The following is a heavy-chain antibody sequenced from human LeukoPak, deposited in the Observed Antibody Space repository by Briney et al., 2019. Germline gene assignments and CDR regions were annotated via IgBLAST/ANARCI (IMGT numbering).Heavy chain of an antibody. CDR3: AREGDYGDYGNWFDP. Sequence: SETLSLTCTVSGGSISSYYWSWIRQPPGKGLEWIGYIYYSGSTNYNPSLKSRVTISVDTSKNQFSLKLSSVTAADTAVYYCAREGDYGDYGNWFDPWGPGTLVTVSS. J-gene: IGHJ5*02. V-gene: IGHV4-59*01. D-gene: IGHD4-17*01. CDR1: GGSISSYY. CDR2: IYYSGST.